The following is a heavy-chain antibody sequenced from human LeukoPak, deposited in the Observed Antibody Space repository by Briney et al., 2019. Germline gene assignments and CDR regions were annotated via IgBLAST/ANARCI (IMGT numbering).Heavy chain of an antibody. Sequence: GGSLRLSCAASGFTFSSYAMSWVRQAPGKGLEWVSAISGSGGSTYYTDSVKGRFTISRDNAKNALYLQMSSLRTEDTAVYYCARDYDFWSGYFDWWGQGTRVTASS. J-gene: IGHJ4*02. CDR2: ISGSGGST. CDR3: ARDYDFWSGYFDW. V-gene: IGHV3-23*01. D-gene: IGHD3-3*01. CDR1: GFTFSSYA.